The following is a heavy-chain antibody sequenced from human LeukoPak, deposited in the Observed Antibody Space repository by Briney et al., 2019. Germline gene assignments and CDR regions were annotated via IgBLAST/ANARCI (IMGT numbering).Heavy chain of an antibody. J-gene: IGHJ4*02. CDR3: ARDLSGVTGYTYGRGIDY. V-gene: IGHV3-21*01. CDR2: ISSSSSYI. CDR1: GFTFSSHS. Sequence: GGSLRLSCAASGFTFSSHSMNWVRQAPGKGLEWVSSISSSSSYIYYADSVKGRFTISRDNAKTSLYLQMNSLRAEDTAVYYCARDLSGVTGYTYGRGIDYWGQGTLVTVSS. D-gene: IGHD5-18*01.